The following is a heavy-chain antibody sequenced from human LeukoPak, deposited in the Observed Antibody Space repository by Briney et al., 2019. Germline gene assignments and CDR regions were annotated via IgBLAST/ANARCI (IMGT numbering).Heavy chain of an antibody. CDR2: INWNGGST. V-gene: IGHV3-20*04. CDR3: ARSFWSGYSGAFDI. Sequence: PGGSLRLSCAASGFTFDDYGMSWVRQAPGKGLEWVPGINWNGGSTGYADSVKGRFTISRDNAKNSLYLQMNSLRAEDTALYYCARSFWSGYSGAFDIWGQGTMVTVSS. CDR1: GFTFDDYG. J-gene: IGHJ3*02. D-gene: IGHD3-3*01.